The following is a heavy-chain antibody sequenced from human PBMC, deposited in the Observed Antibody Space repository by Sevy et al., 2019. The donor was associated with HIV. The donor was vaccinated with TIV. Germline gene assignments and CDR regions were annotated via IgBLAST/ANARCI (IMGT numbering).Heavy chain of an antibody. V-gene: IGHV3-30*03. J-gene: IGHJ5*02. CDR3: ALGGNLWPYNWFDP. D-gene: IGHD6-25*01. Sequence: GGSLRLSCAASGLIFSNFGVHWVRQIPGKGLESVATVSADGTYKYYEDSLKDRFTISRDNSRNTVDLQMSSLRPDDAGLYLCALGGNLWPYNWFDPWGQGTLVTVSS. CDR1: GLIFSNFG. CDR2: VSADGTYK.